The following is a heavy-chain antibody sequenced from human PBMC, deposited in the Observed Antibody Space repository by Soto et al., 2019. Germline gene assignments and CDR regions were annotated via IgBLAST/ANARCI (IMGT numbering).Heavy chain of an antibody. D-gene: IGHD3-3*01. Sequence: GASVKVSCKASGYTFTSYYMHWVRQAPGQGFEWMGIINPSGGSTSYAQKFQGRVTMTRDTSTSTVYMELSSLRSEDTAVFFCARAASDFWSGYHQYFQHWGQGTLVTVSS. V-gene: IGHV1-46*01. CDR3: ARAASDFWSGYHQYFQH. CDR1: GYTFTSYY. J-gene: IGHJ1*01. CDR2: INPSGGST.